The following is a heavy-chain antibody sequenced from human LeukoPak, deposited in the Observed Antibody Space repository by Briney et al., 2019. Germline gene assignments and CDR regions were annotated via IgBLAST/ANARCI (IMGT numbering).Heavy chain of an antibody. CDR1: GLTFSTCA. V-gene: IGHV3-30*02. Sequence: GGSLRLSCSASGLTFSTCAMHWVRQAPGRGLEWLTLIRPDGGKKFYSDSVKGRFTVSRDNFKNMLYLEMNSLRSEDTAVYHCVKDDPVLHFWGQGTLVSVSS. CDR3: VKDDPVLHF. CDR2: IRPDGGKK. J-gene: IGHJ4*02.